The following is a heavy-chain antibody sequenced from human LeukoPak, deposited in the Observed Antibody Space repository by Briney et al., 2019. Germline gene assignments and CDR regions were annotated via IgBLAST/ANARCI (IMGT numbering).Heavy chain of an antibody. CDR3: ARAKRIAVAGPGFYYYYGMDV. CDR2: ISYDGSNK. D-gene: IGHD6-19*01. CDR1: GFTFSSYA. Sequence: PGGSLRLSCAASGFTFSSYAMHWVRQAPGKGLEWVAAISYDGSNKYYADSVKGRFTISRDNSKNTLYLQMNSLRAEDTAVYYCARAKRIAVAGPGFYYYYGMDVWGQGTTVTVSS. V-gene: IGHV3-30*04. J-gene: IGHJ6*02.